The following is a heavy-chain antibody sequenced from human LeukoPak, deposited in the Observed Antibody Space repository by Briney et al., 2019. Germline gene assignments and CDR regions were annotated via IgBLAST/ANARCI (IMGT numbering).Heavy chain of an antibody. J-gene: IGHJ4*02. D-gene: IGHD6-13*01. Sequence: GSLRLSCAASGFTFSSYGMHWVRQAPGKGLEWVAFIRYDGSNKYYADSVKGRFTISRDNSKNTLYLQMNSLRAEDTAVYYCAEGPTIAAAGVGSYWGQGTLVTVSS. CDR3: AEGPTIAAAGVGSY. CDR2: IRYDGSNK. CDR1: GFTFSSYG. V-gene: IGHV3-30*02.